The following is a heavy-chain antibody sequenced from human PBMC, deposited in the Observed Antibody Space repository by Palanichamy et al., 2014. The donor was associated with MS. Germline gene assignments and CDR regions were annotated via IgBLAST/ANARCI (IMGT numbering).Heavy chain of an antibody. J-gene: IGHJ4*02. D-gene: IGHD3-22*01. CDR1: GYTFTSYY. CDR3: ARDQDYYDSSGYYSDY. Sequence: QVQLVQSGAEVKKPGASVKVSCKASGYTFTSYYMHWVRQAPGQGLEWMGIINPSGGSTSYAQKFQGRVTMTRDTSTSTVYTELSSLRSEDTAVYYCARDQDYYDSSGYYSDYWGQGTLVTVSS. V-gene: IGHV1-46*01. CDR2: INPSGGST.